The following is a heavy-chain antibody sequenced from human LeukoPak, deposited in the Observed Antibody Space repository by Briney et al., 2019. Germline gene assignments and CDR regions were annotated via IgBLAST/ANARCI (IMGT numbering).Heavy chain of an antibody. D-gene: IGHD6-19*01. J-gene: IGHJ4*02. CDR2: ISGSGGST. CDR1: GFTFSSYG. CDR3: ALNRGSGWYFHY. Sequence: PGGSLRLSCAASGFTFSSYGMSWVRQAPGKGLEWVSAISGSGGSTYYADSVKGRFTISRDNSKNTVYLQMNSLRAEDTAVYYCALNRGSGWYFHYWGQGTLVTVSS. V-gene: IGHV3-23*01.